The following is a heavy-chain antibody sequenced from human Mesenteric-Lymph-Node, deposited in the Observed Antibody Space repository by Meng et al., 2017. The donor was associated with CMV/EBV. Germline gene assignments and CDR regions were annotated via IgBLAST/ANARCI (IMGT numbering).Heavy chain of an antibody. CDR1: GGSFSGYY. D-gene: IGHD4-23*01. CDR3: ARHQRWLKSEGGFNY. J-gene: IGHJ4*02. Sequence: VAPQLLRAGQVQPSASLSLTCAFYGGSFSGYYWSWIRQPPGKGLDWIGEINHSGSTNYNPSLKSRVTISVDTSKNQFSLKLSSVTAADTAVYYCARHQRWLKSEGGFNYWGQGTLVTVSS. V-gene: IGHV4-34*01. CDR2: INHSGST.